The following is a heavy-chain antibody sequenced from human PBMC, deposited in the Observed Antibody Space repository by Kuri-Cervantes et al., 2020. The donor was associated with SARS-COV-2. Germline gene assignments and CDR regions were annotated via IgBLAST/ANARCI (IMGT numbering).Heavy chain of an antibody. V-gene: IGHV4-59*01. CDR3: ARDQVGATNY. CDR2: IHHSGST. CDR1: GGSLSSYK. D-gene: IGHD1-26*01. J-gene: IGHJ4*02. Sequence: SETLSLTCTVSGGSLSSYKWSWIRQPPGKGLEWIGYIHHSGSTNYNPSLKSRVTISVDTPKNQFSLKLSSVTAADTAVYYCARDQVGATNYWGQGTLVTVSS.